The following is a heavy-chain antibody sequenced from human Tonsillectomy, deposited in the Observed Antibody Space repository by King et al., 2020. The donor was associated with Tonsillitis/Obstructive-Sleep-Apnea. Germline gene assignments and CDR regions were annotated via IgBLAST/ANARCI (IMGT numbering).Heavy chain of an antibody. J-gene: IGHJ6*03. V-gene: IGHV1-69*12. CDR1: GGTFSSYA. Sequence: QLVQSGAEVKKPGSSVKVSCKASGGTFSSYAISWVRQAPGQGLEWMGGIIPIFGTANYAQKFQGRVTITADESTSTAYMELSSLRSEETAVYYCASECDILTGYSPYYMDVWGKGTTVTVSS. D-gene: IGHD3-9*01. CDR2: IIPIFGTA. CDR3: ASECDILTGYSPYYMDV.